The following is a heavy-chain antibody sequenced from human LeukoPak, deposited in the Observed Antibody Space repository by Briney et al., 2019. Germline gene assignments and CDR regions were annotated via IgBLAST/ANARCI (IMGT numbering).Heavy chain of an antibody. CDR1: GGSISSSSYY. V-gene: IGHV4-39*07. CDR2: IYYSGSS. CDR3: ARGFYYYYYMDV. Sequence: SETLSLTCTVSGGSISSSSYYWGWIRQPPGKGLEWIGSIYYSGSSYYNPSLKSRVTISVDTSKNQFSLKLSSVTAADTAVYYCARGFYYYYYMDVWGKGTTVTVSS. J-gene: IGHJ6*03.